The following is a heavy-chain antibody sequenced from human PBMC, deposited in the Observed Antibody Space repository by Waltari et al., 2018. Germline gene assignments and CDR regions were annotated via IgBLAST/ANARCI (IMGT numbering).Heavy chain of an antibody. D-gene: IGHD6-19*01. J-gene: IGHJ3*02. CDR1: GFTFSAFD. V-gene: IGHV3-13*01. CDR2: IGIAGNT. Sequence: EVQLVESGGGLVQPGGSLRLSCAASGFTFSAFDMHWVRQSTGKVLEWVSGIGIAGNTFYTDSVKGRFTISRENAKNSVYLQMNSLRAGDTAVYYCVRGGIPVTGIDAFDIWGQGTMVIVSS. CDR3: VRGGIPVTGIDAFDI.